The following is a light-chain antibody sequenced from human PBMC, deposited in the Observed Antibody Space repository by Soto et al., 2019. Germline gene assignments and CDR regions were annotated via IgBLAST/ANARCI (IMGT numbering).Light chain of an antibody. V-gene: IGKV3-11*01. CDR3: QHRSNWPRT. CDR1: QSVSSY. CDR2: DAS. Sequence: DILLTQSPATLSLSPGERATLSCRASQSVSSYLAWYQQKPGQAPRLLIYDASNRATGIPARFSGSGSGTDFTLTISSLEPEDFAVYYCQHRSNWPRTFGGGTEVDIK. J-gene: IGKJ4*01.